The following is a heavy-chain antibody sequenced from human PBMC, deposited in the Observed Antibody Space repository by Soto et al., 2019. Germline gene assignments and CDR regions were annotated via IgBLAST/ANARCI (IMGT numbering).Heavy chain of an antibody. J-gene: IGHJ5*02. CDR2: IITKTGGT. CDR3: ARVGPTGWFDP. Sequence: QVHLVQSGAEVKKPGASVKVSCKASGYSFTDYYMHWVRQAPGQGIAWMGWIITKTGGTNYAQRVQGRVTMTGDTSINTAYMELSRLRSDDTDVYYCARVGPTGWFDPWGQGTVVTVSS. V-gene: IGHV1-2*02. CDR1: GYSFTDYY.